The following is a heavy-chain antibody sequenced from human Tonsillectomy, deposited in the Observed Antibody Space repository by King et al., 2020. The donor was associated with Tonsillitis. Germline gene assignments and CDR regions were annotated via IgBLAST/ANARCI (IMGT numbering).Heavy chain of an antibody. CDR3: AKKQGYNYDRSGPYGAFDI. J-gene: IGHJ3*02. V-gene: IGHV3-30*18. Sequence: VQLVESGGGVVQPGRSLRLSCAASGFTFSRYGMHWVRQAPGKGLERVAVISYDGRNKYYADSVKGRFTISRDNSKNTLYLQMNSLRAEDTAVYYCAKKQGYNYDRSGPYGAFDIWGQGTMVTVSS. CDR2: ISYDGRNK. D-gene: IGHD3-22*01. CDR1: GFTFSRYG.